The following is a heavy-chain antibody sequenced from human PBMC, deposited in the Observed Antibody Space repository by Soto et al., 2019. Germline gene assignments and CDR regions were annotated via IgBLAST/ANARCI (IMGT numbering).Heavy chain of an antibody. CDR3: ARGPHPYFNDY. D-gene: IGHD2-8*01. V-gene: IGHV1-8*01. CDR1: GYTFTSYD. J-gene: IGHJ4*02. Sequence: QVQLVQSGAEVKKPGASVKVSCKDSGYTFTSYDINWVRQATGQGLEWMGCMNPNNNNTGYAQKFQGRVTMTRNTSISTAYMELSSLGSEDTAVYYCARGPHPYFNDYWGQGTLVTVSS. CDR2: MNPNNNNT.